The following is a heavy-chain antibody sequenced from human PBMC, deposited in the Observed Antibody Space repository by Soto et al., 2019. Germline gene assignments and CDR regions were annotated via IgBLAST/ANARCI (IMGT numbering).Heavy chain of an antibody. CDR2: INGGNGNT. CDR1: GYTFTTYP. D-gene: IGHD2-8*02. Sequence: QVQLVQSGAEVKKPGASVKVSCTASGYTFTTYPIHWVRQAPGQSLEWMGWINGGNGNTKYSQKFQDRVTITRDKSARTAYMDLASPTAEVPAVDYCTRALPVVLEVFASHQANYNYVVPWGQGALVTVSS. CDR3: TRALPVVLEVFASHQANYNYVVP. V-gene: IGHV1-3*01. J-gene: IGHJ5*02.